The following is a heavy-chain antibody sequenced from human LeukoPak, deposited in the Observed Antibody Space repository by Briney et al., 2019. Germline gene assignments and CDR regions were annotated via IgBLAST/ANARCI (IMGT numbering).Heavy chain of an antibody. CDR1: GFTFSSYG. CDR3: AKDRGSGSYPGGYFDY. J-gene: IGHJ4*02. CDR2: ISYDGSNK. Sequence: GGSLRLSCAASGFTFSSYGMHWVRQAPGKGLEWVAVISYDGSNKYYADSVKGRFTISRDNSKNTLYLQMNSLRAEDTAVYYCAKDRGSGSYPGGYFDYWGQGTLVTVSS. D-gene: IGHD3-10*01. V-gene: IGHV3-30*18.